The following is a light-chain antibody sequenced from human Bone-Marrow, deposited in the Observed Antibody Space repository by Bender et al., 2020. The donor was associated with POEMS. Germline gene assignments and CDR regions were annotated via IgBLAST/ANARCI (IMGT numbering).Light chain of an antibody. CDR2: DDN. J-gene: IGLJ1*01. V-gene: IGLV3-21*03. Sequence: SYVVTQPPSVSVAPGKTARITCEGSNIESKGVHWYQQKPGQAPVMVVSDDNGRPSGIPERVSGSNSGNTASLTISGLQAEDEADYYCCSYAGSYTYVFGTGTKVTVL. CDR1: NIESKG. CDR3: CSYAGSYTYV.